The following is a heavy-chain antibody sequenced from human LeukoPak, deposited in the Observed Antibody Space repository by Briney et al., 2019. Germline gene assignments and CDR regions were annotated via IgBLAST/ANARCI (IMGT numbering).Heavy chain of an antibody. Sequence: GGSLRLSCAASGFTFSSYWMSWVRQAPGKGLEWVANIKQDGSEKYYVDSVKGRFTISRDNAKNSLYLQMNSLRAEDTAVYYCARGYGRALYYYYYMDVWGKGTTVTVSS. CDR3: ARGYGRALYYYYYMDV. V-gene: IGHV3-7*04. CDR2: IKQDGSEK. CDR1: GFTFSSYW. D-gene: IGHD4-17*01. J-gene: IGHJ6*03.